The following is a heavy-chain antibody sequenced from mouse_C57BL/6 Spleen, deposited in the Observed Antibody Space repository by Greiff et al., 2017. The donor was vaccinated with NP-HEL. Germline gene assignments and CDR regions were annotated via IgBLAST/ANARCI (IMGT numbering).Heavy chain of an antibody. Sequence: VQLQQSVAELVRPGASVKLSCTASGFNFKNSYMHWVKQRPEQGLEWIGRIDPANGNTKYAPKFQGKATITVDTSSNTAYLQLSSLTSEDTAISYCASIYYYGSRNYYAMDYWGQGTSVTVSS. D-gene: IGHD1-1*01. J-gene: IGHJ4*01. CDR2: IDPANGNT. CDR3: ASIYYYGSRNYYAMDY. V-gene: IGHV14-3*01. CDR1: GFNFKNSY.